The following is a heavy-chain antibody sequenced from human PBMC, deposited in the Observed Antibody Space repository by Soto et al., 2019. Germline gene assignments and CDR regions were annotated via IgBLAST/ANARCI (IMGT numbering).Heavy chain of an antibody. CDR3: ARENIVLVPAARSHYYYGMDV. CDR1: GGSISSYY. V-gene: IGHV4-59*12. CDR2: IYYTGST. J-gene: IGHJ6*02. D-gene: IGHD2-2*01. Sequence: PSETLSLTCTVSGGSISSYYWSWIRQPPGKGLEWIGYIYYTGSTNYNPSLKSRVTISVDTSKNQFSLKLTSVTAADTAVYYCARENIVLVPAARSHYYYGMDVWGQGTTVTVS.